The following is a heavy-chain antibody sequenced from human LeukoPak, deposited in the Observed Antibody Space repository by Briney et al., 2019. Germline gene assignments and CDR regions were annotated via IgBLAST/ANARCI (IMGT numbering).Heavy chain of an antibody. Sequence: SQTLSLTCTVSGGSISSGDYYWSWIRQPPGKGLEWIGYIYYSGSTYYNPSLQGRVIISVDTSKNQFSLKLTSVTAADTAVYYCARENRYCTGGNCYETLDYWGQGTLVTVFS. CDR3: ARENRYCTGGNCYETLDY. CDR2: IYYSGST. D-gene: IGHD2-15*01. V-gene: IGHV4-30-4*01. CDR1: GGSISSGDYY. J-gene: IGHJ4*02.